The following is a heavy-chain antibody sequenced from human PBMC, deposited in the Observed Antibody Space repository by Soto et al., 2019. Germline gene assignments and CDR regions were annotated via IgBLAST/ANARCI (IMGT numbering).Heavy chain of an antibody. J-gene: IGHJ4*02. CDR3: ATNWHWGSLVH. D-gene: IGHD7-27*01. Sequence: SSETLSLTCTVFCVSISSRGYYWGWIREPPGKGLEWIGTIYYSGSTYYNPSLKSRVTISVDTSKNQFSLKLSSVTAADTAVYYCATNWHWGSLVHWGQGTLVTVSP. V-gene: IGHV4-39*01. CDR2: IYYSGST. CDR1: CVSISSRGYY.